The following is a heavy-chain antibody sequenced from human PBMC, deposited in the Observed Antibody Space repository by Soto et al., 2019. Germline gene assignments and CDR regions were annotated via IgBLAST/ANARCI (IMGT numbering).Heavy chain of an antibody. V-gene: IGHV3-21*01. Sequence: GGSLRLSCSASGITFRSYSMSWVRQAPGKGLEWVASITSDSSDIYYEDSVKGRFTISRDNGENSLYLQMTSLGAEDTGVYYCARARGVQLWLRRLLSYSFDDCGQGTLVTVSS. CDR3: ARARGVQLWLRRLLSYSFDD. J-gene: IGHJ4*02. CDR1: GITFRSYS. D-gene: IGHD5-18*01. CDR2: ITSDSSDI.